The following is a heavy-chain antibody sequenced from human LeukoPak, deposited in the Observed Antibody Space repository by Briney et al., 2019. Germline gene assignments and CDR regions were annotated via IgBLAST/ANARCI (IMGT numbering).Heavy chain of an antibody. CDR2: ITSSGGST. Sequence: GALRLSCSASGFTFSYYAMHWVRQAPGKGLEYVSGITSSGGSTYYTDSVKGRFTISRDNSNNTLYLQMSSLRAEDTAVYYCVKGDYSGYTFPAFDYWGQGTLVSVSS. CDR1: GFTFSYYA. CDR3: VKGDYSGYTFPAFDY. V-gene: IGHV3-64D*06. J-gene: IGHJ4*02. D-gene: IGHD5-12*01.